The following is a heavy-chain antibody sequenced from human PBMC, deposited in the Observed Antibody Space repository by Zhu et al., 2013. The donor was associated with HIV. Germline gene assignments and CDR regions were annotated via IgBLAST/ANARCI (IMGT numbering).Heavy chain of an antibody. CDR1: GGSISSSSYY. V-gene: IGHV4-39*07. Sequence: QVQLQESGPGLVKPSETLSLTCTVSGGSISSSSYYWGWIRQPPGKGLEWIGSIYYSGSTYYNPSLKSRVTISVDTSKNQFSLKLSSVTAADTAVYYCARGPSTLRCSGGSCYSPLLPLSYFDLWGRGTLVTVSS. D-gene: IGHD2-15*01. CDR2: IYYSGST. J-gene: IGHJ2*01. CDR3: ARGPSTLRCSGGSCYSPLLPLSYFDL.